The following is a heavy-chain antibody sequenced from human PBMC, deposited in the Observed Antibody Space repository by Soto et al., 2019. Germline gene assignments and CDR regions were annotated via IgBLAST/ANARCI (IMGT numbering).Heavy chain of an antibody. J-gene: IGHJ4*02. CDR1: GGTFSSYA. Sequence: QVQLVQSGAEVQKPRSSVKVSCKASGGTFSSYAISWVRQAPGQGLEWRGGIIPIFGTANYAQKFQGRVTITADESTSTAYMELSSLRSEDTAVYYCARDVYYYGSGSYYNAGGFDYWGQGTLVTVSS. CDR3: ARDVYYYGSGSYYNAGGFDY. D-gene: IGHD3-10*01. CDR2: IIPIFGTA. V-gene: IGHV1-69*01.